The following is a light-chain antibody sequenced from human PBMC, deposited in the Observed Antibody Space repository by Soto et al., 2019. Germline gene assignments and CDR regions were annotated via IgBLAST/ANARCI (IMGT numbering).Light chain of an antibody. V-gene: IGLV2-14*01. J-gene: IGLJ3*02. CDR1: SSDVGGYNY. CDR2: EVS. Sequence: QSALAQPASVSGSPGQSITISCTGTSSDVGGYNYVSWYQHHPGKAPKLIIYEVSYRPSGVSNRFPGSKSGNTASLTISGLQPEDEADYHCSSYTSRSTLVFGGGTKLNVL. CDR3: SSYTSRSTLV.